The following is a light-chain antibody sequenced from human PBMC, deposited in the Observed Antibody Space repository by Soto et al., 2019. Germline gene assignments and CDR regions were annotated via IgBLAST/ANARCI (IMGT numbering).Light chain of an antibody. V-gene: IGKV1-9*01. CDR3: QQVESYPRT. J-gene: IGKJ5*01. CDR1: QDIGPY. CDR2: HAS. Sequence: IQLTQSPSSLSATVGDRVTLTCRASQDIGPYLAWYQQKPGKAPKGLIYHASTLQSGVPSRFSGSGSGTDCTLTLGSLQLEDFATYYCQQVESYPRTFGRGTRLDIK.